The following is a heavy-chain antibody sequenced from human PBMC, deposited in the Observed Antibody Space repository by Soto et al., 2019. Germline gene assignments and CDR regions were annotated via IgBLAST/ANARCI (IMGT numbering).Heavy chain of an antibody. CDR1: GFSFSDYA. Sequence: EVHLLESGGALVQPGGSLTLSCAASGFSFSDYAMSWVRQAPGKGLEWVSSISRTGDSAYYADSVKGRFAISRDRSKNRLSLQMNCLRVEDTAVYYCAKGPDGSGYYHNWFDSWGQVTLITVSS. V-gene: IGHV3-23*01. CDR2: ISRTGDSA. J-gene: IGHJ5*01. CDR3: AKGPDGSGYYHNWFDS. D-gene: IGHD3-22*01.